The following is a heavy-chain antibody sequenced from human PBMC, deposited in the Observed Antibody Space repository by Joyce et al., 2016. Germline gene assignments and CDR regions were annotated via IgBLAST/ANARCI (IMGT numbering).Heavy chain of an antibody. Sequence: QVQLVESGGGAVQPGRSLRLSCAASGFSLSGYAMHWVRQAPGKGLEWVAVNSNDGKDKYYEASVKGRFTISRDNSKNTLYLQMSSLRAEDTAVYYCVRSVGVAVAGVLLNWGQGTLVTVSS. CDR1: GFSLSGYA. D-gene: IGHD6-19*01. CDR3: VRSVGVAVAGVLLN. CDR2: NSNDGKDK. J-gene: IGHJ4*02. V-gene: IGHV3-30*04.